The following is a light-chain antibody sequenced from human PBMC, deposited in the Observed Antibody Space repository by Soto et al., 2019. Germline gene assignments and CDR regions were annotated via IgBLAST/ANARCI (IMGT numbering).Light chain of an antibody. CDR3: SLYTSSTFYV. J-gene: IGLJ1*01. CDR2: EVS. Sequence: QSVLTQPPSASGSPGQSVTISCTGTSSDVGYYNRVSWYQQPPGTAPKLLIYEVSNRPSGVPDRFSGSKSGNTASLTISGLQAEDEADYYCSLYTSSTFYVSGNGTKVT. V-gene: IGLV2-18*01. CDR1: SSDVGYYNR.